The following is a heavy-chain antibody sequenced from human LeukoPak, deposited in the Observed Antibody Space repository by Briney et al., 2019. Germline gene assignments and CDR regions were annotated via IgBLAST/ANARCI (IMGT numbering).Heavy chain of an antibody. V-gene: IGHV1-8*01. Sequence: ASVKVSCKASGYTFTSYDINWVRQATGQGLEWMGWMNPNSGNTGYAQKFQGRVTMTRNTSISTAYMELRSLRSDDTAVYYCARDRLRYFDWLLESDYYYGMDVWGQGTTVTVSS. D-gene: IGHD3-9*01. CDR1: GYTFTSYD. J-gene: IGHJ6*02. CDR2: MNPNSGNT. CDR3: ARDRLRYFDWLLESDYYYGMDV.